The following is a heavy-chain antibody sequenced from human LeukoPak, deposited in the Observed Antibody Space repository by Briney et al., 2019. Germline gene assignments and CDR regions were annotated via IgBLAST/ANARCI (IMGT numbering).Heavy chain of an antibody. J-gene: IGHJ5*02. V-gene: IGHV3-74*01. CDR3: ATLGNT. Sequence: QPGGSLRLSCAASGFTFSSYWMHWVRQAPGKGLVWVSRINTDETTTNSADSVEGRFTISRDNAKNTLYLQMNSLRAEDTAVYYCATLGNTWGQGTLVTVSS. CDR1: GFTFSSYW. D-gene: IGHD2/OR15-2a*01. CDR2: INTDETTT.